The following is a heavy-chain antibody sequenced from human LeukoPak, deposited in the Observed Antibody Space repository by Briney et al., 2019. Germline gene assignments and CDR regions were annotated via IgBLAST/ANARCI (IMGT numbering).Heavy chain of an antibody. Sequence: GRSLRLSCAASGFTFSSYVMHWVRQAPGKGLEWVAVIWYDGSDKCYADSVKGRFTISRDNSKNTLYLQMNSLRGEDTAVYYCARGRSSSPFDYWGQGTLVTVSS. V-gene: IGHV3-33*01. CDR1: GFTFSSYV. D-gene: IGHD6-6*01. CDR2: IWYDGSDK. J-gene: IGHJ4*02. CDR3: ARGRSSSPFDY.